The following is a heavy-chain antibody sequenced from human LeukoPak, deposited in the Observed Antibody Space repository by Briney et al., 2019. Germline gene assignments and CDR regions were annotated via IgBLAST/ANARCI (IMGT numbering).Heavy chain of an antibody. V-gene: IGHV3-30*02. CDR1: GFTFSTYS. CDR3: AKDVTTVTTFYY. D-gene: IGHD4-17*01. CDR2: IRSDGSNK. J-gene: IGHJ4*02. Sequence: PGGSLRLSCAASGFTFSTYSVHWVRQAPGKGLEWGAFIRSDGSNKYYEDSVKGRFTISRDKSKNTLYLQMTSLRAEDTAVYHCAKDVTTVTTFYYWGQGTLVTVSS.